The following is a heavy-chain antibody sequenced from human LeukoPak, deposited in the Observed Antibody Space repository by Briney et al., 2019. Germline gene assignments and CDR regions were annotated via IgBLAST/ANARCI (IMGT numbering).Heavy chain of an antibody. CDR3: ARYLTYYYGSGSYYTRKGMDV. J-gene: IGHJ6*02. V-gene: IGHV4-34*01. CDR1: GVSSSGYY. Sequence: SETLSLTCAVYGVSSSGYYWSWLRQPPGKGLEWIGEINHSGSTNYNPSLKSRVTISVDTSKNQFSLKLSSVTAADTAVYYCARYLTYYYGSGSYYTRKGMDVWGQGTTVTVSS. CDR2: INHSGST. D-gene: IGHD3-10*01.